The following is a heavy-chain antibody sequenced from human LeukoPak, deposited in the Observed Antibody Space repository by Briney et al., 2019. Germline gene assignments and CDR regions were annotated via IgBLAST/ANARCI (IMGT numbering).Heavy chain of an antibody. Sequence: SETLSLTCTVSGGSISSYYWSWIRQPPGKGLEWIAYINYSGSTNYSPSLKSRVTISVDTSKNQFSLKLSSVTAADTAVYYCARARRYDFWSGTRDYYYGMDVWGQGTTVTVSS. D-gene: IGHD3-3*01. CDR3: ARARRYDFWSGTRDYYYGMDV. J-gene: IGHJ6*02. CDR2: INYSGST. CDR1: GGSISSYY. V-gene: IGHV4-59*12.